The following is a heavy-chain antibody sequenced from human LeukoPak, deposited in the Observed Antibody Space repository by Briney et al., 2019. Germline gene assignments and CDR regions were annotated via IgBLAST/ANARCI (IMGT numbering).Heavy chain of an antibody. CDR2: MYYSGNT. CDR3: ARKVRPDYSRFDY. V-gene: IGHV4-39*01. Sequence: SETLSLTCAVSGGSISSRSYYWGWIRQPPGKGLEWIGSMYYSGNTYYNPSLKSRVTISVDTSKNQFSLKLSSVTAADTAVYYCARKVRPDYSRFDYWDQGTLVTVSS. CDR1: GGSISSRSYY. J-gene: IGHJ4*02. D-gene: IGHD4/OR15-4a*01.